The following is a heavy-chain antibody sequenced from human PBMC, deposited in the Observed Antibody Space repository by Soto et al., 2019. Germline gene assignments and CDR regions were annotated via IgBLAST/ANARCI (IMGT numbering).Heavy chain of an antibody. CDR2: ISSSSSSI. J-gene: IGHJ4*02. Sequence: GGSLRLSCAASGFTFSSYSMNWVRQAPGKGLEWVSHISSSSSSIYYADSVKGRFTISRDNAKNSLYLQMNSLRDEDTAVYYCARDRPKWELLQAPGYWGQGTLVTVSS. CDR3: ARDRPKWELLQAPGY. CDR1: GFTFSSYS. D-gene: IGHD1-26*01. V-gene: IGHV3-48*02.